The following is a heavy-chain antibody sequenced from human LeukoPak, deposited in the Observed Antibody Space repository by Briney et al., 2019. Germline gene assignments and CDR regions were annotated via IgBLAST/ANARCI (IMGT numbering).Heavy chain of an antibody. V-gene: IGHV1-2*02. D-gene: IGHD6-13*01. CDR1: GYTFTGYY. CDR3: ARXDGSSWPNFDY. CDR2: INPNSGGT. Sequence: ASVKVSCKASGYTFTGYYMHWVRQAPGQGLEWMGWINPNSGGTNYAQKFQGRVTMTRDTSISTAYMELSRLRSDDTAVYYCARXDGSSWPNFDYWGQGTLVTVSS. J-gene: IGHJ4*02.